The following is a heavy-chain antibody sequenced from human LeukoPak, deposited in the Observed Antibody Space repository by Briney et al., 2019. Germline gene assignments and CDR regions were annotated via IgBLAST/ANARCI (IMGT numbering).Heavy chain of an antibody. CDR1: GFSFSSFF. CDR2: ISANGGRT. V-gene: IGHV3-64*01. Sequence: GGSLRLSCAASGFSFSSFFMHWVRQAPGKGLEYVSGISANGGRTYYANSVKGRFTISRDNSKNTLYLHLGSLRPEDMVVYYCARGTRFITVAGTSLSFDPWGQGILVIVSS. CDR3: ARGTRFITVAGTSLSFDP. J-gene: IGHJ5*02. D-gene: IGHD6-19*01.